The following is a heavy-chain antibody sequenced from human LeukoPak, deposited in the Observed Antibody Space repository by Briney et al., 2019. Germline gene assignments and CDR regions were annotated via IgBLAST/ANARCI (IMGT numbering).Heavy chain of an antibody. CDR3: ARALLVRNGYNYSPNYFDY. J-gene: IGHJ4*02. Sequence: GGSLRLPCAASGLTVNSNYMNWVRQAPGKGLQWVSVIYSGGTTYYADSVKGRFTISRDNSKNTLYLQMNSLRAEDTAVYYCARALLVRNGYNYSPNYFDYWGQGTLVTVSS. V-gene: IGHV3-53*01. CDR2: IYSGGTT. D-gene: IGHD5-24*01. CDR1: GLTVNSNY.